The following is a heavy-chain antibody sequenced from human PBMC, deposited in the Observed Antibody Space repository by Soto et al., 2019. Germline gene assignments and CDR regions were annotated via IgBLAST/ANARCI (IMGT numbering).Heavy chain of an antibody. D-gene: IGHD6-19*01. Sequence: QVQLVESGGGVVQPGRSLRLSCAASGFTFSSYGMHWVRQAPGKGLEWVAVISYDGSNKYYADSVKGRFTNSRDNSNNRLYLQMNSLRAEDTAVYYCAKEAPSGLIDSWGQGTLVTVSS. CDR1: GFTFSSYG. CDR3: AKEAPSGLIDS. CDR2: ISYDGSNK. V-gene: IGHV3-30*18. J-gene: IGHJ4*02.